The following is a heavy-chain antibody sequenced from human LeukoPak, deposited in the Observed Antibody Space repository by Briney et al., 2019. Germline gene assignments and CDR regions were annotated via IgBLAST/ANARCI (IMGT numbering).Heavy chain of an antibody. V-gene: IGHV4-34*01. CDR2: INHSGST. CDR3: ASWYYDFWSGYYRGPGGLNYYYYMDV. Sequence: SETLSLTCAVYGGSFSGYYWSWIRQPPGKGLEWIGEINHSGSTNYNPSLTSRVTISVDTSKNQFSLKLSSVTAADTAVYYCASWYYDFWSGYYRGPGGLNYYYYMDVWGKGTTVTVSS. J-gene: IGHJ6*03. CDR1: GGSFSGYY. D-gene: IGHD3-3*01.